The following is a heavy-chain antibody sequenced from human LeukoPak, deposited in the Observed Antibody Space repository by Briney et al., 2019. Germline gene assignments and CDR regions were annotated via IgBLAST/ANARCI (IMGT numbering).Heavy chain of an antibody. V-gene: IGHV3-23*01. CDR1: GFTFSTYA. CDR2: IRPDGDRT. CDR3: AREQSGTRGWYTVDY. D-gene: IGHD6-19*01. Sequence: GSLRLSCAASGFTFSTYAITWVRQGPRKGLEWVSAIRPDGDRTYYANSVRGRFTISRDNSKDTVYLQINGLRVEDTAVYYCAREQSGTRGWYTVDYWGQGTLVTVSS. J-gene: IGHJ4*02.